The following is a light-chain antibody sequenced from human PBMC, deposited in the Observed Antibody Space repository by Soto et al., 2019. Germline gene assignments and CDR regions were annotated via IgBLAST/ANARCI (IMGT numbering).Light chain of an antibody. J-gene: IGLJ2*01. CDR2: EVS. CDR1: TSDIGGYNY. CDR3: ISYIFSSTLVV. V-gene: IGLV2-14*01. Sequence: QSALTQPASVSGSPGQSLTISCTGTTSDIGGYNYVSWYQHHPGKAPRLVIYEVSNRPSGVSNRFSGSKSGNTASLSISGLQAEDEADYYCISYIFSSTLVVFGGGTKLTVL.